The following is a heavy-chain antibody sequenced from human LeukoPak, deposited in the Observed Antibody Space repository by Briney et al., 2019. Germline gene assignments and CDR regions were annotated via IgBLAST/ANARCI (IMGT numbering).Heavy chain of an antibody. D-gene: IGHD1-26*01. CDR3: AKGGGGSYPYYLNY. J-gene: IGHJ4*02. CDR1: GFTFSSYA. Sequence: PGGSLRLSCAASGFTFSSYAMNWVRQAPGKGLEWVSSISSIGGSTYYAASVKGRFTISRDSSENALYLQMNSLRAEDTAVYYCAKGGGGSYPYYLNYWGQGTLVTVSS. CDR2: ISSIGGST. V-gene: IGHV3-23*01.